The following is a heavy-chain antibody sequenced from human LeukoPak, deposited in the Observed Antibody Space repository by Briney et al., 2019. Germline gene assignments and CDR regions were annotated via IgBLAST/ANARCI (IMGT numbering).Heavy chain of an antibody. CDR2: INPNSGGT. J-gene: IGHJ4*02. Sequence: ASVKVSCKASGYTFTGYYLHWVRQAPGQGLEWMGRINPNSGGTNYAQKFQGRVTMTRDTSISTAYMELSSLRFDDTAVYYCAREPSQYSSGNFDYWGQGTLVTVSS. CDR1: GYTFTGYY. D-gene: IGHD6-19*01. CDR3: AREPSQYSSGNFDY. V-gene: IGHV1-2*02.